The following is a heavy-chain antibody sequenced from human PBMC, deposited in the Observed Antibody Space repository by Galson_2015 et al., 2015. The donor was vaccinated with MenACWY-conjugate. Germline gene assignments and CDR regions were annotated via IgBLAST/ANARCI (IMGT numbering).Heavy chain of an antibody. V-gene: IGHV3-48*02. Sequence: SLRLSCAASGFTFSSYAMNWVRQAPGKGLEWVSYISSSGTTTYYTDSVKGRFTISRDNAKSSLYLEMNSLRDEDTAVYYCASRVASLFDYWGQGTLVTVSS. CDR3: ASRVASLFDY. CDR2: ISSSGTTT. CDR1: GFTFSSYA. D-gene: IGHD5-12*01. J-gene: IGHJ4*02.